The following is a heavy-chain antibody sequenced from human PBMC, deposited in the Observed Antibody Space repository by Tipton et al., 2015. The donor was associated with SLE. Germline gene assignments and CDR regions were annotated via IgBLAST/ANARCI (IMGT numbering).Heavy chain of an antibody. CDR1: GGSITSNKW. CDR3: TRDRTPDYYDYYMDV. J-gene: IGHJ6*03. V-gene: IGHV4-4*02. Sequence: SLRLSCGVSGGSITSNKWWTWVRQSPGKGLEWIGEISHSGDTDYNPSLKSRVTMSVDTSENQFSLRVTSVTAADSAIYYCTRDRTPDYYDYYMDVWGKGTTVTVSS. D-gene: IGHD2-15*01. CDR2: ISHSGDT.